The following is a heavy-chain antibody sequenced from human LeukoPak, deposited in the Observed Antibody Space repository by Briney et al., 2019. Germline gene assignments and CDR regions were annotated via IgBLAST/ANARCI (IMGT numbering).Heavy chain of an antibody. CDR1: GFTFSSYA. J-gene: IGHJ4*02. V-gene: IGHV3-30*04. CDR2: ISYDGSNK. Sequence: PGGSLRLSCAASGFTFSSYAMHWVRQAPGKGLEWVAVISYDGSNKYYADSVKGRFTISRDNSKNTLYLRMNSLRAEDTAVYYCARGGVVITYFDYWGQGTLVTVSS. CDR3: ARGGVVITYFDY. D-gene: IGHD3-22*01.